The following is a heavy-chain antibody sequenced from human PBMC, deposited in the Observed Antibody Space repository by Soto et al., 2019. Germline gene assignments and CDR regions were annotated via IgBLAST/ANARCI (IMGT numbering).Heavy chain of an antibody. J-gene: IGHJ4*02. CDR1: GGSISSYY. CDR3: ARYGSGECNRGSCYSPFDY. Sequence: SETLSLTCTVSGGSISSYYWSWIRQPPGKGLEWIGYIYYSGSTYYNPSLRSRVTISVDTSKNQFSLKLSSVTAADTAVYYCARYGSGECNRGSCYSPFDYWGQGTLVTVSS. V-gene: IGHV4-59*08. D-gene: IGHD2-15*01. CDR2: IYYSGST.